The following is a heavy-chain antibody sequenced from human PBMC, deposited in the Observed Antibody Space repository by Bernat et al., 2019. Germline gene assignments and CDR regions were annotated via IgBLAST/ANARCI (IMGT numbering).Heavy chain of an antibody. CDR2: IYWNDDK. D-gene: IGHD3-9*01. CDR1: GFSLSTSGVG. V-gene: IGHV2-5*01. Sequence: QITLKESGPTLVKPTQTLTLTCTFSGFSLSTSGVGVGWIRQPPGKALEWLALIYWNDDKRYSPSLKSRLTITKDTSKNQVVLTMTNMDPVDTATYYCAHAEGNWLYFDYWGQGTLVTVSS. J-gene: IGHJ4*02. CDR3: AHAEGNWLYFDY.